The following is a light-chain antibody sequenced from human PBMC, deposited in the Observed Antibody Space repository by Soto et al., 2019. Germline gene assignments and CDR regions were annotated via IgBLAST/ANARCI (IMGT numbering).Light chain of an antibody. Sequence: QSVLTQPPSVSGAPGQRVTISCTGSSSNIGARYDVHWYQQLPGTAPKLLIYGNTNRPSGVPDRFSGSKSGTSASLAITGLQAEEEADYYCQSYDSSLSGSVFGGGTKLTVL. CDR1: SSNIGARYD. CDR2: GNT. CDR3: QSYDSSLSGSV. V-gene: IGLV1-40*01. J-gene: IGLJ2*01.